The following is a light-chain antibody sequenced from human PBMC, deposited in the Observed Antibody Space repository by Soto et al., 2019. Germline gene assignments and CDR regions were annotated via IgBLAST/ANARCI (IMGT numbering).Light chain of an antibody. CDR3: SSYTSGSTLVV. CDR2: DVS. CDR1: SSDVVGYNY. V-gene: IGLV2-14*01. J-gene: IGLJ2*01. Sequence: QSVLTPPTSVSGSPGQSITISCTGTSSDVVGYNYVSWYQQHQGKAPKLMIYDVSNRHSGVSNRFSGSKSGNTASLTISGVQAYDEADYYCSSYTSGSTLVVFGGGTKLTVL.